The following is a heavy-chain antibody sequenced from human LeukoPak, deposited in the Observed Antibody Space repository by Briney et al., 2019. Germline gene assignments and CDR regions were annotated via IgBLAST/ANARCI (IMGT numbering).Heavy chain of an antibody. J-gene: IGHJ4*02. CDR2: ISGSGGST. D-gene: IGHD3-10*01. V-gene: IGHV3-23*01. Sequence: PGGSLRLSCAASGFTFSSYAMSWVRQAPGKGLEWVSAISGSGGSTYYADSVKGRFTISRDNSKNTLYLQMNSLRAEDTAVYYCAKTLYGTGSYYLFDYWGQGTLVTVSS. CDR3: AKTLYGTGSYYLFDY. CDR1: GFTFSSYA.